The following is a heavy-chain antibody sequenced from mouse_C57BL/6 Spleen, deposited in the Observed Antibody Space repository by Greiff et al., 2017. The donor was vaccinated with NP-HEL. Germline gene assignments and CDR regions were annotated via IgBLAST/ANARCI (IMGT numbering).Heavy chain of an antibody. CDR1: GYSITSGSY. CDR2: ISYAGSN. J-gene: IGHJ2*01. V-gene: IGHV3-6*01. Sequence: DVQLQESGPGLVKPSQSLSLTCSVPGYSITSGSYWNWIRPFPGNKLEWMGYISYAGSNNYNPSLKNRISITRDTSKNQFFLKLNSVTTEDTATYDCARGDYQGYFDYWGQGTTLTVSS. D-gene: IGHD2-4*01. CDR3: ARGDYQGYFDY.